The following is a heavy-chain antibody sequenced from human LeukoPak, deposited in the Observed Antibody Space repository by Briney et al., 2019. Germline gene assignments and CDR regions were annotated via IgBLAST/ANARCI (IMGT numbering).Heavy chain of an antibody. V-gene: IGHV3-30*03. J-gene: IGHJ4*02. CDR3: ESWVLPGDTLEAFDY. CDR2: ITSDGSNK. D-gene: IGHD7-27*01. Sequence: GRSLRLACAASGFTVSSYGMDSVRQAPGKGLEWVAVITSDGSNKYYAESVRGRFTLSRDNSKSSMYMQMNRLRREGMAVYYGESWVLPGDTLEAFDYWGQGTLVTVSS. CDR1: GFTVSSYG.